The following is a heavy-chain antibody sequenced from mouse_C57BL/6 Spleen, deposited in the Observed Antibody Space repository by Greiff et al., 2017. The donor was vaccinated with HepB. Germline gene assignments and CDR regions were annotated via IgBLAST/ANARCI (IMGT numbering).Heavy chain of an antibody. CDR2: IYPGDGDT. CDR1: GYAFSISW. D-gene: IGHD1-1*01. Sequence: VQLQQSGPELVKPGASVKISCKASGYAFSISWMNWVKQRPGKGLEWIGRIYPGDGDTNYNGKFKGKATLTADKSSSTAYMQLSSLTSEDSAVYFCARSGTTTYYWYFDVWGTGTTVTVSS. V-gene: IGHV1-82*01. J-gene: IGHJ1*03. CDR3: ARSGTTTYYWYFDV.